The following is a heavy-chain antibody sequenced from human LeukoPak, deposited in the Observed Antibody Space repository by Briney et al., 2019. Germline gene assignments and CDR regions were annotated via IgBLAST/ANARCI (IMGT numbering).Heavy chain of an antibody. J-gene: IGHJ3*02. CDR2: ISSSGSYI. D-gene: IGHD2-21*01. CDR3: ARSLIADGAFDI. V-gene: IGHV3-21*01. CDR1: GFTFTSYT. Sequence: GGSLRLSCAASGFTFTSYTMNWVRQAPGKGLEWVSDISSSGSYIDYADSVKGRFTISRDNAKNSLFLQMNSLRAEDTAVYYCARSLIADGAFDIWGHGTMVTVSS.